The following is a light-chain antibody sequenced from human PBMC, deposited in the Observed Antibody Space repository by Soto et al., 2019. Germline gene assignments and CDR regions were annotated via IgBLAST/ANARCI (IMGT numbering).Light chain of an antibody. V-gene: IGLV2-14*01. CDR1: SSDVGGYNY. CDR3: SSYTRSSTPYV. CDR2: EGS. Sequence: QSALTQPASVSGSPGQSITISCTGTSSDVGGYNYVSWYQQHPGKAPKLMIYEGSNRPSRVSNRFSGSKSGNTASLTISGLQAEDEADYYCSSYTRSSTPYVYGTGTKVTVL. J-gene: IGLJ1*01.